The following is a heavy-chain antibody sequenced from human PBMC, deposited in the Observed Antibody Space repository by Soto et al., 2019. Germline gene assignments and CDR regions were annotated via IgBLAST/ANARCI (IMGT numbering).Heavy chain of an antibody. CDR1: GGSISSYY. CDR3: ARLRPDCTNGVCYYYYGMDV. V-gene: IGHV4-59*01. CDR2: IYYSGST. D-gene: IGHD2-8*01. Sequence: LSLTCTVSGGSISSYYWSWIRQPPGKGLEWIGYIYYSGSTNYNPSLKSRVTISVDTPKNQFSLKLSSVTAADTAVYYCARLRPDCTNGVCYYYYGMDVWGQGTTVTVS. J-gene: IGHJ6*02.